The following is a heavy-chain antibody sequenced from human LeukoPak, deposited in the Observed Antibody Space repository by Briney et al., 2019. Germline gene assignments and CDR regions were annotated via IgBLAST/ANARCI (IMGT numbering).Heavy chain of an antibody. Sequence: SVKVSCKASGGTFSSYAISWVRQAPGQGLEWMGRIIPILGIANYAQKFQGRVTITADKSPSTAYMELSSLRSEDTAVYYCARDPAAGTEYFQHWGPGTLVTVSS. CDR3: ARDPAAGTEYFQH. CDR2: IIPILGIA. CDR1: GGTFSSYA. D-gene: IGHD6-13*01. J-gene: IGHJ1*01. V-gene: IGHV1-69*04.